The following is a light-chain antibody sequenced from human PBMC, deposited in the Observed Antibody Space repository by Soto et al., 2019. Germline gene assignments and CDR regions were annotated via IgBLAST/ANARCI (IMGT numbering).Light chain of an antibody. CDR3: QRSFRTPLT. J-gene: IGKJ4*01. Sequence: DIQMTQSPSSLSASVGDRVTITCRASQSISSYLNWYQQKPGKAPKLLIYAASSLQSGVPSRFSGSGSGTDITLTISSLQPEDFATYYCQRSFRTPLTFGGGTKVEIK. CDR1: QSISSY. V-gene: IGKV1-39*01. CDR2: AAS.